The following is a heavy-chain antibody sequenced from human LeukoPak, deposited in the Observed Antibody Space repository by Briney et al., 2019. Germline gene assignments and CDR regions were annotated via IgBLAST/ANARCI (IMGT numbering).Heavy chain of an antibody. CDR2: ISSSSSYI. D-gene: IGHD4-23*01. V-gene: IGHV3-21*04. Sequence: GGSLRLSCAASGFTFSSYSMNWVRQAPGKGLEWVSSISSSSSYIYYADSVKGRFTISRDNAKNSLYLQMNSLRAEDTALYYCAKFGYGGKLPIDYWGQGTLVTVSS. J-gene: IGHJ4*02. CDR3: AKFGYGGKLPIDY. CDR1: GFTFSSYS.